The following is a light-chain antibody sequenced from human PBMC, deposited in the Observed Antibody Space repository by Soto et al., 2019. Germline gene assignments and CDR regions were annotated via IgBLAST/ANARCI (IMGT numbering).Light chain of an antibody. CDR3: QHYNDWRWT. CDR2: AAS. CDR1: QRISSK. Sequence: EIVMTQSPATLSVSPGEGATLSCRASQRISSKLAWYQQKPGQAPRLLIYAASTRATGVPARFSGSGSGTEFTLTIRSLQSEDFAVYSCQHYNDWRWTFGQGTKVEIK. V-gene: IGKV3-15*01. J-gene: IGKJ1*01.